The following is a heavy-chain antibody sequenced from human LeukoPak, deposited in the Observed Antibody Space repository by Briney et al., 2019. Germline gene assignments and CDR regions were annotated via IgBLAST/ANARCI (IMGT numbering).Heavy chain of an antibody. D-gene: IGHD2-15*01. CDR2: IYYSGST. J-gene: IGHJ4*02. Sequence: SEPLSLTFTVSGGSIGSGGYYWSWIRPHPGKGLEWIAFIYYSGSTYYNPSLKSRVTISVDTSKNQFSLKLSSVTAADTAVYYCARVGCSGGSCWEFDYWGQGTLVTVSS. CDR3: ARVGCSGGSCWEFDY. V-gene: IGHV4-31*03. CDR1: GGSIGSGGYY.